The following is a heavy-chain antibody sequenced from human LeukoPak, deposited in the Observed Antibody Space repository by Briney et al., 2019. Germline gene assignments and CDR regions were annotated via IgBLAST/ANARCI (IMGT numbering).Heavy chain of an antibody. CDR2: IGGSDSST. Sequence: GWSLRLSCVASGFTFSSYAMTWVRQAPGKGLERVSSIGGSDSSTYYEDSVKGRFTISRDNSKNTLYLQMNSLRAEDTAVYYCAKVSIWGQGTMVTVSS. J-gene: IGHJ3*02. CDR3: AKVSI. V-gene: IGHV3-23*01. CDR1: GFTFSSYA.